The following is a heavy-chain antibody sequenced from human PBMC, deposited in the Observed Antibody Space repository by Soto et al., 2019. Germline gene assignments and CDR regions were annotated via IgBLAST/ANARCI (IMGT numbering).Heavy chain of an antibody. CDR1: GFIFSSYA. V-gene: IGHV3-23*01. CDR2: ISGSGGST. D-gene: IGHD3-3*01. Sequence: EVQLLESGGGLVQPGGSLRLSYAASGFIFSSYAMSWVRQAPGKGLEWVSAISGSGGSTYYADSVKGRFTISRDNSKNTLYLQMNSLRAEDTAVYYCAKETIFGGTIDYWGQGTLVTVSS. J-gene: IGHJ4*02. CDR3: AKETIFGGTIDY.